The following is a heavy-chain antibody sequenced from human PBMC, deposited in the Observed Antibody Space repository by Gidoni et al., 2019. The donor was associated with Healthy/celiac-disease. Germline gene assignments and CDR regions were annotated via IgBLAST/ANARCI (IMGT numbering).Heavy chain of an antibody. Sequence: EVQLVESGGGLVKPGVSLRLSWAASGFTFSSYSMNWVRLAPGKGLEWVSSISSSSSYIYYADSVKGRFTISRDNAKNSLYLQMNSLRAENTAVYYCARDESYCSSTSCPANDYYYYGMDVWGQGTTVTVSS. CDR3: ARDESYCSSTSCPANDYYYYGMDV. V-gene: IGHV3-21*01. CDR2: ISSSSSYI. D-gene: IGHD2-2*01. CDR1: GFTFSSYS. J-gene: IGHJ6*02.